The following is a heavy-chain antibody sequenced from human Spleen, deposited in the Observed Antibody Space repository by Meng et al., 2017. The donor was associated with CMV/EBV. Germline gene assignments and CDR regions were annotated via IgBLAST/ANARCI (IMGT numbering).Heavy chain of an antibody. Sequence: GESLKISCGASGFTFDDHAMHWVRQAPGKGLEWVSAISGSGGFTYYADSVKGRFIISRDHSKNTLYLQMNSLRAEDTAVYYCASWYNWNDAFDIWGQGTMVTVSS. J-gene: IGHJ3*02. CDR1: GFTFDDHA. V-gene: IGHV3-23*01. CDR2: ISGSGGFT. CDR3: ASWYNWNDAFDI. D-gene: IGHD1-1*01.